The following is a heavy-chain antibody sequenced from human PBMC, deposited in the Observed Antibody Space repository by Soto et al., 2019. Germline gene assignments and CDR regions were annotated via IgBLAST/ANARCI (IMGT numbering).Heavy chain of an antibody. CDR3: AQPLRS. CDR2: ISGGVGDNT. J-gene: IGHJ5*02. CDR1: GSIFSNYA. V-gene: IGHV3-23*01. D-gene: IGHD2-15*01. Sequence: GGSLRLSCAVSGSIFSNYAMTWVRQPPGKGLEWVSSISGGVGDNTYYADSVKGRFTVSRDNSKNTLYLQMNSLRAEDTAVYYCAQPLRSWGQGTLVTVSS.